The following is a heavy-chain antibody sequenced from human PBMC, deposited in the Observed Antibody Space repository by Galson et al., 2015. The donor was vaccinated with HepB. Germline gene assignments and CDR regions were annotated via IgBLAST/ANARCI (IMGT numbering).Heavy chain of an antibody. D-gene: IGHD3-22*01. CDR3: ARDKASPTDYYDSSGYSAIGY. J-gene: IGHJ4*02. V-gene: IGHV3-33*01. Sequence: SLRLSCAASGFTFSSYGMHWVRQAPGKGLEWVAVIWYDGSNKYYADSVKGRFTISRDNSKNTLYLQMNSLRAEDTAVYYCARDKASPTDYYDSSGYSAIGYWGQGTLVTVSS. CDR1: GFTFSSYG. CDR2: IWYDGSNK.